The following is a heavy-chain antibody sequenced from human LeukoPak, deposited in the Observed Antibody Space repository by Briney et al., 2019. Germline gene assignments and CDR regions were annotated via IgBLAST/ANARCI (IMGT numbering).Heavy chain of an antibody. D-gene: IGHD6-13*01. J-gene: IGHJ4*02. CDR1: GFTFSTYA. CDR3: ARDGAAAGSDFDY. V-gene: IGHV3-48*03. Sequence: GGSLRLSCAASGFTFSTYAMNWVRQAPGKGLEWVSVISGSGSTIYYADSVKGRFTISRDNAKNSLYLQMNSLRAEDTAVYYCARDGAAAGSDFDYWGQGTLVTVSS. CDR2: ISGSGSTI.